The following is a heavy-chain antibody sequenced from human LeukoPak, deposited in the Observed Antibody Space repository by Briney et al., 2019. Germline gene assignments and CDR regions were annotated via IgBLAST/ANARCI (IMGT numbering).Heavy chain of an antibody. CDR1: GFTFSNYW. V-gene: IGHV3-74*01. CDR2: INSDGSST. Sequence: GGSLRLSCAASGFTFSNYWMHWVRQAPGKGLVWVSRINSDGSSTSYADSVKGRFTISRDDAKNSLFLQMNSLRAEDTATYYCARGEFGDYYYFYMDVWGKGTTVTVSS. CDR3: ARGEFGDYYYFYMDV. D-gene: IGHD2/OR15-2a*01. J-gene: IGHJ6*03.